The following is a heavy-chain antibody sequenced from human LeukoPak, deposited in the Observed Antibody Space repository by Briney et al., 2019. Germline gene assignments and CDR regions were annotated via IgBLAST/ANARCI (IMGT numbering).Heavy chain of an antibody. Sequence: GGSLRLSCAASGFTFDDYGMSWVRQAPGKGLEWVSGINSNGGSTGYADSVKGRFTISRDNAKNSLYLQMNSLRAEDTAVYYCARDEGSRWFSYYYMDVWGKGTTVTISS. D-gene: IGHD3-10*01. J-gene: IGHJ6*03. CDR3: ARDEGSRWFSYYYMDV. CDR1: GFTFDDYG. V-gene: IGHV3-20*04. CDR2: INSNGGST.